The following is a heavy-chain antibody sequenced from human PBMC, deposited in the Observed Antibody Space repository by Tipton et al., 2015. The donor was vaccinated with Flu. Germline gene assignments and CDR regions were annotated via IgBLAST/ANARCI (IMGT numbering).Heavy chain of an antibody. CDR3: VRFNYYDSSGDY. CDR2: VSHSGST. J-gene: IGHJ4*02. Sequence: TLSLTCGVSGYSISSGYYWGWIRQPPGKGLEWIGSVSHSGSTYYSPSLKSRITISVDTFKTQFFLRLSSVTAADTAVYYCVRFNYYDSSGDYWGQGTLVTISS. V-gene: IGHV4-38-2*01. CDR1: GYSISSGYY. D-gene: IGHD3-22*01.